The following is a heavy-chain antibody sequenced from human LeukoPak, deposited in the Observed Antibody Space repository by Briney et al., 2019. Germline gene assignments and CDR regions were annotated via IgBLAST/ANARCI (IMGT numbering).Heavy chain of an antibody. J-gene: IGHJ4*02. Sequence: ASVKVSCKASGYTFTSYYMHWVRQAPGQGLEWMGIINPSGSSTSYAQKFQGRVTMTRDTSTSTVYMELSSLRSEDTAVYYCASRTYYYDSSGYSFNYFDYWGQGTLVTVSS. CDR3: ASRTYYYDSSGYSFNYFDY. CDR1: GYTFTSYY. CDR2: INPSGSST. D-gene: IGHD3-22*01. V-gene: IGHV1-46*01.